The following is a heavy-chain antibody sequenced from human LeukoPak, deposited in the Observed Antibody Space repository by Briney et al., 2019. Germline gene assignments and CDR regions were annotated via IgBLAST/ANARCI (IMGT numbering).Heavy chain of an antibody. J-gene: IGHJ5*02. CDR1: GGSFSGYY. CDR2: INHSGST. V-gene: IGHV4-34*01. D-gene: IGHD3-10*01. CDR3: ARVRARRVIRTYNWFDP. Sequence: PSETLSLTCAVYGGSFSGYYWSWIRQPPGKGLEWIGEINHSGSTNYNPSLKSRVTISVDTSKNQFSLKLSSVTAADTAVYYCARVRARRVIRTYNWFDPWGQGTLVTVSS.